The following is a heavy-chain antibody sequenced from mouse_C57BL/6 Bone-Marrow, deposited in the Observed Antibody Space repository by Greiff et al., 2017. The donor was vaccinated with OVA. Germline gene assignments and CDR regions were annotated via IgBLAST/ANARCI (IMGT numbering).Heavy chain of an antibody. CDR3: AREGYYGSSYMGYAMDY. D-gene: IGHD1-1*01. J-gene: IGHJ4*01. CDR1: GYTFTDYN. CDR2: INPNNGGT. Sequence: EVQLQQSGPELVKPGASVKIPCKASGYTFTDYNMDWVKQSHGKSLEWIGDINPNNGGTIYNQKFKGKATLTVDKSSSTAYMELRSLTSEDTAVYYCAREGYYGSSYMGYAMDYWGQGTSVTVSS. V-gene: IGHV1-18*01.